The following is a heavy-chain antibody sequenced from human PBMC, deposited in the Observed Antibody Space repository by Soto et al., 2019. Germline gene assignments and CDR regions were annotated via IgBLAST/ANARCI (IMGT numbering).Heavy chain of an antibody. CDR2: INHSGST. Sequence: SETLSLTCAVYGGSFSGYYWSWIRQPPGKGLEWIGEINHSGSTNYNPSLKSRVTISVDTSKNQFSLKLSSVTAADTAVYYCARGSPGYCSSTSCLDYNWNYPGTYYFDYWGQGTLVTVSS. CDR3: ARGSPGYCSSTSCLDYNWNYPGTYYFDY. J-gene: IGHJ4*02. D-gene: IGHD2-2*01. CDR1: GGSFSGYY. V-gene: IGHV4-34*01.